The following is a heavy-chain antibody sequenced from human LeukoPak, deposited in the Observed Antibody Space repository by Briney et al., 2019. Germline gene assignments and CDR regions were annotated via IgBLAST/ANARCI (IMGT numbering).Heavy chain of an antibody. J-gene: IGHJ4*02. Sequence: GGSPRLSCAASGFPFSSYGMHWVRQAPGKGLECVAVISYDGSNKYYADSVKGRFTISRDNSKNTLYLQMNSLRAEDMAVYYCAKDASSGWYAYFDYLGQGTLVTVSS. D-gene: IGHD6-19*01. CDR1: GFPFSSYG. V-gene: IGHV3-30*18. CDR3: AKDASSGWYAYFDY. CDR2: ISYDGSNK.